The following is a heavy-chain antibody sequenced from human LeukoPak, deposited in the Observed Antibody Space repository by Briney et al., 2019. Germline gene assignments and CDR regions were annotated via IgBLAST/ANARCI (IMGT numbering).Heavy chain of an antibody. CDR2: ISLDGATT. CDR3: AKDSISSGWYIHNWFDP. D-gene: IGHD6-19*01. CDR1: GFTFSSYA. Sequence: PGGSLRLSCAASGFTFSSYAMSWVRQAPGKGLEWVSGISLDGATTYYAGSVEGRFTISRDNSKNTLYLQMNSLRAEDTAVYYCAKDSISSGWYIHNWFDPWGQGTLVTVSS. J-gene: IGHJ5*02. V-gene: IGHV3-23*01.